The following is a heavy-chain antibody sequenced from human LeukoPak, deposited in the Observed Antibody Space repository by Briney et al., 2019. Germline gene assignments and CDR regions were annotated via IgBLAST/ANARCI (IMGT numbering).Heavy chain of an antibody. Sequence: GGSLRLSCAASGFTFSSYSMNWVRQAPGKGLEWVSAISSSSSYIYYADSVKGRFTISRDNPKNSLYLQMNSLRAEDTAVYYCARDFFGYSSGWSAYYGMDVWGQGTTVTVSS. CDR3: ARDFFGYSSGWSAYYGMDV. CDR1: GFTFSSYS. D-gene: IGHD6-19*01. CDR2: ISSSSSYI. J-gene: IGHJ6*02. V-gene: IGHV3-21*01.